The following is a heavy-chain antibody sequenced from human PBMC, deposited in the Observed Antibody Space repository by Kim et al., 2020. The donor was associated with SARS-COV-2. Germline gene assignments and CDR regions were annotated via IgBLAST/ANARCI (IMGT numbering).Heavy chain of an antibody. CDR3: ARVVAVAGDDAFDI. Sequence: ADSVKGPFTISSDHAKNSLYLPMNSLRAEDTAVYYCARVVAVAGDDAFDIWGQGTMVTVSS. J-gene: IGHJ3*02. D-gene: IGHD6-19*01. V-gene: IGHV3-21*01.